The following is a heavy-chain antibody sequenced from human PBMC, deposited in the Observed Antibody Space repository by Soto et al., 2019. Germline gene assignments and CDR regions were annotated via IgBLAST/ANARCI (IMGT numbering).Heavy chain of an antibody. CDR3: ARGIDVLLYFEASARHYGMDV. Sequence: LSLTCSVYGGSFSGYYWSGIRQPPGKGLEWMGEINHSVSTNYNPSLKSRVTISVDTSKNQFSLKLSSVTAADTAVYYCARGIDVLLYFEASARHYGMDVWGQGTTVTVSS. J-gene: IGHJ6*02. V-gene: IGHV4-34*01. CDR1: GGSFSGYY. D-gene: IGHD3-9*01. CDR2: INHSVST.